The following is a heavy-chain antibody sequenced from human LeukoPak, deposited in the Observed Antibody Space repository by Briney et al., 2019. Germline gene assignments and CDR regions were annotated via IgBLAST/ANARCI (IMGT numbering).Heavy chain of an antibody. CDR2: ISSSGSTI. CDR3: ARDGSNPRGYYYYYMDV. Sequence: GGSLRLSCAASGFTFSSYEMNWVRQAPGKGLEWVSYISSSGSTIYYADSVKGRFTISRDNAKNSLYLQMNSLRAEDTAVYYCARDGSNPRGYYYYYMDVWGKGTTVTVSS. CDR1: GFTFSSYE. V-gene: IGHV3-48*03. J-gene: IGHJ6*03. D-gene: IGHD2-15*01.